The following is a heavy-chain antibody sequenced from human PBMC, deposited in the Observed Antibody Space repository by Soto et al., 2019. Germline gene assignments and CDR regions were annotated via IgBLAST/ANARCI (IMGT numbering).Heavy chain of an antibody. D-gene: IGHD6-13*01. J-gene: IGHJ3*02. CDR2: FNPSGDAT. Sequence: ASVKVSCKASGYIFGNYYMHWVRQAPGQGLEWMGVFNPSGDATHYAQSLQGRVSVTRDTSTSTVYMELSSLTSEDTAVFYCAGRGMSKIGFDTWGQGTMGTVSS. CDR3: AGRGMSKIGFDT. V-gene: IGHV1-46*04. CDR1: GYIFGNYY.